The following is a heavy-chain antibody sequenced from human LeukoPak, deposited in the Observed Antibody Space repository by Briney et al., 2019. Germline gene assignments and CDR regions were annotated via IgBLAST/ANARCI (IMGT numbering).Heavy chain of an antibody. D-gene: IGHD4-11*01. CDR1: GGSFCGYY. Sequence: SETLSLTCAVYGGSFCGYYWSCIRQPPGKGLEWTGEINHSGRTNYNPSLKSRVTIAVDTSKNQFSLKLSSVTAADTAVYYCARGNENPVRQIDYWGQGTLVTVSS. J-gene: IGHJ4*02. CDR2: INHSGRT. CDR3: ARGNENPVRQIDY. V-gene: IGHV4-34*01.